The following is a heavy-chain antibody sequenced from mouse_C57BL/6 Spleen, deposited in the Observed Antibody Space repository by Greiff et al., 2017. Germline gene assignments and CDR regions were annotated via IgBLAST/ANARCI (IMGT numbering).Heavy chain of an antibody. CDR2: IDPSDSYT. CDR1: GYTFTSYW. V-gene: IGHV1-50*01. J-gene: IGHJ2*01. CDR3: ATMVTTDY. Sequence: QVQLKQPGAELVKPGASVKLSCKASGYTFTSYWMQWVKQRPGQGLEWIGEIDPSDSYTNYNQKFKGKATLTVDTSSSTAYMQLSSLTSEDSAVYYCATMVTTDYWGQGTTLTVSS. D-gene: IGHD2-2*01.